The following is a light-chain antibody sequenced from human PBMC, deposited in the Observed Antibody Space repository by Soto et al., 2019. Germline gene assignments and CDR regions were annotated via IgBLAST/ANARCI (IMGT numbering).Light chain of an antibody. CDR2: DIN. J-gene: IGLJ3*02. CDR1: SSDISAYDY. CDR3: SSYAGSNKRV. V-gene: IGLV2-8*01. Sequence: QSALTQPPSASGSPGQSVTISCTGTSSDISAYDYVSWYQQHPGKAPKVLIYDINKRPSGVPDRFSGSRSGNTASLTVSGLQAEDEADYYCSSYAGSNKRVFGGGTKLTVL.